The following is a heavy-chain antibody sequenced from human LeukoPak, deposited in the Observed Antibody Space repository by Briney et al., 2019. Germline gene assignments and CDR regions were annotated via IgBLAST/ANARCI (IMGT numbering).Heavy chain of an antibody. J-gene: IGHJ4*02. D-gene: IGHD6-19*01. CDR2: INTNTGNP. CDR1: GYTFTSYA. V-gene: IGHV7-4-1*02. Sequence: GASVKVSCKASGYTFTSYAINWVRQAPGQGLEWMGWINTNTGNPTYAQGFTGRFVFSLGTSVSTAYLQISSLKAEDTAVYYCARSHSDWYVNTAGHWGQGTLVTVSS. CDR3: ARSHSDWYVNTAGH.